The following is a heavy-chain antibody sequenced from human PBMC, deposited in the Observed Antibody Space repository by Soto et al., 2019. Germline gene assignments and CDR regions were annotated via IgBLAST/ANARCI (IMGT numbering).Heavy chain of an antibody. V-gene: IGHV2-5*01. D-gene: IGHD2-2*01. J-gene: IGHJ5*02. CDR3: AHSTSVEYCSSTSCLSRFDP. CDR1: GFSLTTTGVG. CDR2: IYWNDDE. Sequence: QITLKESGPTLVKPTQTLTLTCAFSGFSLTTTGVGVGWIRQPPGKALEWLALIYWNDDERYSPTLRSRLTITKDPSKNQVVLTMTNVDHVDTATYYCAHSTSVEYCSSTSCLSRFDPWGQGTLVTVSS.